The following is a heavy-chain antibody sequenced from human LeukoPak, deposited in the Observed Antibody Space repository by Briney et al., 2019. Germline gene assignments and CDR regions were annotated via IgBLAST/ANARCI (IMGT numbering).Heavy chain of an antibody. CDR2: IYYRGNT. CDR3: ARASSGYYWDFDY. D-gene: IGHD3-22*01. CDR1: GDSISSYNYF. Sequence: PSETLSLACTVSGDSISSYNYFWGWIRQPPGKGLEWVGSIYYRGNTYYNPSLKSRVTLSADTSKNQFSLKVTSVTAADTAVYYCARASSGYYWDFDYWGQGALVTVSS. V-gene: IGHV4-39*01. J-gene: IGHJ4*02.